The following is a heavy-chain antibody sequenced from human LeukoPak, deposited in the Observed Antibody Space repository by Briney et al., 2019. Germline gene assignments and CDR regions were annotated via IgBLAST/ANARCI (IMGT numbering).Heavy chain of an antibody. CDR2: IRGSGGST. CDR3: AKDQCSGGSCYTYYFDY. J-gene: IGHJ4*02. V-gene: IGHV3-23*01. Sequence: GGSLRLSCAASGFTFSSYVMSWVRQAPGKGLEWVSPIRGSGGSTYYADSVKGRFTIPRDNSKTTLYLQMNSLRAEDTAVYYCAKDQCSGGSCYTYYFDYWGQGTLVTVSS. CDR1: GFTFSSYV. D-gene: IGHD2-15*01.